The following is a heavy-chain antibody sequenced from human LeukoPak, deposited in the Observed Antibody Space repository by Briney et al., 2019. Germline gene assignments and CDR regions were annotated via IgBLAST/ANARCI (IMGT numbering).Heavy chain of an antibody. Sequence: SETLSLTCGVYGGSFSGYYWSWIRQPPGKGLEWIGEINHSGSTNYNPSPKSRVTISVDTSKNQFSLRLSSVTAADTAIYYCAKRRFLEWLSPHAFDIWGQGTMVTVSS. V-gene: IGHV4-34*01. CDR3: AKRRFLEWLSPHAFDI. D-gene: IGHD3-3*01. CDR1: GGSFSGYY. J-gene: IGHJ3*02. CDR2: INHSGST.